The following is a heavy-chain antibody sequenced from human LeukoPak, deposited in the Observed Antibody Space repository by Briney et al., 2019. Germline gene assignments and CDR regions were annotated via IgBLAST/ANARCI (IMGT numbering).Heavy chain of an antibody. CDR1: GGSISSYY. CDR2: IYYSGST. V-gene: IGHV4-59*12. J-gene: IGHJ4*02. CDR3: ARVDTMIASRVFDS. D-gene: IGHD3-22*01. Sequence: SETLSLTCTVSGGSISSYYWSWVRQPPGKGLEWIGYIYYSGSTNYNPSLKSRVTISVDTSKNQFSLKLSSVTPEDTAVYYCARVDTMIASRVFDSWGQGTLVTVSS.